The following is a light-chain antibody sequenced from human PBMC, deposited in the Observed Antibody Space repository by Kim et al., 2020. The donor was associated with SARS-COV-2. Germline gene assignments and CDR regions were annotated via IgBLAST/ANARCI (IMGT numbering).Light chain of an antibody. CDR3: QQDYNLWT. Sequence: LSPGESAPLSCRASQSVSSSYLSWYQKKPGQAPRLLIYDASTRATGIPPRFSGSGSGTDFTLTISSLQPEDFAVYYCQQDYNLWTFGQGTKVDIK. J-gene: IGKJ1*01. CDR2: DAS. V-gene: IGKV3D-7*01. CDR1: QSVSSSY.